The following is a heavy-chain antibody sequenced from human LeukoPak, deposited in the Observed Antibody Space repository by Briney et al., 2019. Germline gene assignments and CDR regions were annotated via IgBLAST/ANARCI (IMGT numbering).Heavy chain of an antibody. D-gene: IGHD6-6*01. Sequence: PGGSLRRSCAASGFTFSDYYMSWIRQAPGMGLEWVSYISSSGSTIYYADSGKGRFTISRDNAKNSLYLQMNSLRAEDTAVYYCASFLAARSPGHAFDIWGQGTMVTVSP. J-gene: IGHJ3*02. CDR1: GFTFSDYY. CDR2: ISSSGSTI. CDR3: ASFLAARSPGHAFDI. V-gene: IGHV3-11*04.